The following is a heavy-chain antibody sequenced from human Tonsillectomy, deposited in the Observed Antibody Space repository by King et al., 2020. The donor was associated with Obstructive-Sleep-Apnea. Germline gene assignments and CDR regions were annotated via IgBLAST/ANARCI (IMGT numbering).Heavy chain of an antibody. J-gene: IGHJ4*02. D-gene: IGHD6-13*01. CDR3: AQTFLGAAAGQFDY. CDR1: GGSISSYY. Sequence: VQLQESGPGLVKPSESLSLTCTVSGGSISSYYWSWIRQPPGKGLEWIGYIYYSGNTNYNPSLKSRVTIAGDTSKNQVSLKLRSVTAADTAVYYCAQTFLGAAAGQFDYWGQGTLVTVSS. V-gene: IGHV4-59*01. CDR2: IYYSGNT.